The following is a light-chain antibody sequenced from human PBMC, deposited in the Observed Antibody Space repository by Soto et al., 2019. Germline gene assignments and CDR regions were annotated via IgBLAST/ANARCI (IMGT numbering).Light chain of an antibody. CDR3: QQRSNWQFT. Sequence: EIVLTQSPATLSLSPGERATLSCRASQSVSNSSVWYQQKPGQAPRLLIYGASNRATGIPARFSGSGSGTDFTLTISSLEPEDFAVYYCQQRSNWQFTFGPGTKVDIE. CDR2: GAS. V-gene: IGKV3-11*01. J-gene: IGKJ3*01. CDR1: QSVSNS.